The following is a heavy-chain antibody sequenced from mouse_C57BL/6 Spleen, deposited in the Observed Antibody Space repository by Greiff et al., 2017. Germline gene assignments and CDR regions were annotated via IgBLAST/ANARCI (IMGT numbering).Heavy chain of an antibody. Sequence: QVQLQQPGAELVRPGTSVKLSCKASGYTFTSYWMHWVKQRPGQGLEWIGVIDPSDSYTNYNQKFKGKATLTVDTSSSTAFMQLSSLTSEDSAVYYCARKLYYYDGFAYWGQGTLVTVSA. CDR2: IDPSDSYT. CDR3: ARKLYYYDGFAY. V-gene: IGHV1-59*01. CDR1: GYTFTSYW. J-gene: IGHJ3*01. D-gene: IGHD2-4*01.